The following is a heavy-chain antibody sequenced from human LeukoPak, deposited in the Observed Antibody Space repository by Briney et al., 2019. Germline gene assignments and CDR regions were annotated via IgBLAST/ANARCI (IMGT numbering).Heavy chain of an antibody. Sequence: GGSLRLSCAASGFTFSSYSMNWVRQAPGKGLEWVSSISSSSSYIYYADSVKGRFTISRGNAKNSLYLQMNSLRAEDTAVYYCASLLSGYRDYWGQGTLVTVSS. CDR3: ASLLSGYRDY. D-gene: IGHD3-22*01. J-gene: IGHJ4*02. V-gene: IGHV3-21*01. CDR1: GFTFSSYS. CDR2: ISSSSSYI.